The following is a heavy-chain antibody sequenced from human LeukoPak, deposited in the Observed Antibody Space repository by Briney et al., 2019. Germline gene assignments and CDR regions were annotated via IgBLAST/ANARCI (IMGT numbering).Heavy chain of an antibody. CDR1: GYTFTSYG. V-gene: IGHV1-18*01. Sequence: ASVKVSCKASGYTFTSYGISWVRQAPGQGLEWMGWISAYNGNTNYAQKLQGRVTMTTDTSTSTAYMELRSLRSDDTAVYYCAKDLGDFWSGYKNKGAFDYWGQGTLVTVSS. CDR3: AKDLGDFWSGYKNKGAFDY. D-gene: IGHD3-3*01. J-gene: IGHJ4*02. CDR2: ISAYNGNT.